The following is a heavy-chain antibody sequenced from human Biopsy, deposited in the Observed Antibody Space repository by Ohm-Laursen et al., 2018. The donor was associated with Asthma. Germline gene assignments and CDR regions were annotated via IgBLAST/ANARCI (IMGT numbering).Heavy chain of an antibody. Sequence: VKVSCKASGYTFIHSAIHWVRQAPRQRLEWMGWINAGDGNTKYSQKFQGRVTITRDTSASTAYMDLRSLRSEDTAMYYCARTYYDFLTGQVNDAFALWGQGTMVTVSS. CDR1: GYTFIHSA. J-gene: IGHJ3*01. CDR2: INAGDGNT. D-gene: IGHD3-9*01. V-gene: IGHV1-3*01. CDR3: ARTYYDFLTGQVNDAFAL.